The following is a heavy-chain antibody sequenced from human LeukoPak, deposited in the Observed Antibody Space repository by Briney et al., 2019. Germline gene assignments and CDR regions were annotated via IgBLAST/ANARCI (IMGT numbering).Heavy chain of an antibody. Sequence: SETLSLTXAVYGGSFSGYYWSWIRQPPGKGLEWIGEINHSGSTNYNPSLKSRVTISVDTSKNQFSLKLSSVTAADTAVYYCARGYYDFWSGLSGIWFDPWGQGTLVTVSS. V-gene: IGHV4-34*01. J-gene: IGHJ5*02. CDR1: GGSFSGYY. CDR2: INHSGST. CDR3: ARGYYDFWSGLSGIWFDP. D-gene: IGHD3-3*01.